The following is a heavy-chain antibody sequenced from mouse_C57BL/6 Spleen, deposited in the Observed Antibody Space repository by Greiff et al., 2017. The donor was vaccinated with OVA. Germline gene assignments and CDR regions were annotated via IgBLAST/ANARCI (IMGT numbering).Heavy chain of an antibody. CDR1: GYTFTSYW. J-gene: IGHJ4*01. V-gene: IGHV1-50*01. CDR2: IDPSDSYT. CDR3: ARRLFYYAMDY. Sequence: QVQLQQPGAELVKPGASVKLSCKASGYTFTSYWMQWVKQRPGQGLEWIVEIDPSDSYTNYNQKFKGKATLTVDTSSSTAYMQLSSLTSEDSAVYYCARRLFYYAMDYWGQGTSVTVSS. D-gene: IGHD3-2*02.